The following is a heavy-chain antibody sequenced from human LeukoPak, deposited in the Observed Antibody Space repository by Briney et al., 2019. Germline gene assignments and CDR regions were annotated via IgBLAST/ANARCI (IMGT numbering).Heavy chain of an antibody. CDR1: GFTVSSNY. J-gene: IGHJ4*02. Sequence: GGSLRLSCAASGFTVSSNYMSWVRQAPGKGLEWVSVIYSGGSTYYADSVKGRFTISRDNSKNTLYLQMNSLRSDDTAVYYCARDWDSRNDYFDPWGQGTLVIVSS. D-gene: IGHD1-1*01. CDR3: ARDWDSRNDYFDP. CDR2: IYSGGST. V-gene: IGHV3-53*05.